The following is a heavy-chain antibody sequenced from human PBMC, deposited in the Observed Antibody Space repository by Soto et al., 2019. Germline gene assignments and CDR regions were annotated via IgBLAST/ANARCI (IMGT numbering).Heavy chain of an antibody. Sequence: QVQLQQWGAGLLKPSETLSLTCAVYGGSFSGYYWSWIRQPPGKGLEWIGEINHSGSTNYNPSLKSRVTISVDTSKNQFSLKLSSVTAADTAVYYCARGRPGYCSSTSRYRGNWFDPWGQGTLVTVSS. D-gene: IGHD2-2*01. J-gene: IGHJ5*02. V-gene: IGHV4-34*01. CDR2: INHSGST. CDR1: GGSFSGYY. CDR3: ARGRPGYCSSTSRYRGNWFDP.